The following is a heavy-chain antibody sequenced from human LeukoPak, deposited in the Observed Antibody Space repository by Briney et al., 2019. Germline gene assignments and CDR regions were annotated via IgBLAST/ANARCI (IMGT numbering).Heavy chain of an antibody. J-gene: IGHJ6*03. Sequence: PSETLSLTCTVSGDSISSRSFYWGWVRQPPGKGLEWIASIYYTGTTYYNPPLTSRVTIFVDTSKSQFSLKVDSVTASDTAVYYCAKQFSSVGYDFWSGSPNYFMDVWGKGMTVTVSS. CDR3: AKQFSSVGYDFWSGSPNYFMDV. D-gene: IGHD3-3*01. CDR1: GDSISSRSFY. CDR2: IYYTGTT. V-gene: IGHV4-39*01.